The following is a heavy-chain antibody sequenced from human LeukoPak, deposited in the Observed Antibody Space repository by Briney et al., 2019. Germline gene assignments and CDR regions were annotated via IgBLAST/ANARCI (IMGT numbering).Heavy chain of an antibody. CDR3: AREYYYDSSGKDY. V-gene: IGHV3-33*01. CDR2: IWYDGSNK. CDR1: GFTFSSYG. Sequence: PGGSLRLSCAAPGFTFSSYGMHWVRQAPGKGLEWVAVIWYDGSNKYYADSVKGRFTISRDNSKNTLYLQMNSLRAEDTAVYYCAREYYYDSSGKDYWGQGTLVTVSS. J-gene: IGHJ4*02. D-gene: IGHD3-22*01.